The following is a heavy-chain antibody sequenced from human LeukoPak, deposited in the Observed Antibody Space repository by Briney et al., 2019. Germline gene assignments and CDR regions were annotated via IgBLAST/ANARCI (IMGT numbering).Heavy chain of an antibody. CDR3: ASEGIVATIPEF. D-gene: IGHD5-12*01. CDR2: IYYRGST. CDR1: GGSIGGTSYC. Sequence: PSETPSLTCTVSGGSIGGTSYCWGWIRQPPGKGLEWIGSIYYRGSTYYKPSLKSRVTISVDTSKNQFFLNLTSVTAADTAVYYCASEGIVATIPEFWSQGTLVTVSS. J-gene: IGHJ4*02. V-gene: IGHV4-39*07.